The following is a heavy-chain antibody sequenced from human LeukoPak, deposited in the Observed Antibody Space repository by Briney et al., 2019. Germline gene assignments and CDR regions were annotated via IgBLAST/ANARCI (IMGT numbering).Heavy chain of an antibody. D-gene: IGHD5-18*01. CDR1: GFTFSSYG. V-gene: IGHV3-49*04. CDR2: IRSKAYGGTT. CDR3: TRRQVDTAMAYFDY. Sequence: GGSLRLSCAASGFTFSSYGMHWVRQAPGKGLEWVGFIRSKAYGGTTEYAASVKGRFTISRDDSKSIAYLQMNSLKTEDTAVYYCTRRQVDTAMAYFDYWGQGTLVTVSS. J-gene: IGHJ4*02.